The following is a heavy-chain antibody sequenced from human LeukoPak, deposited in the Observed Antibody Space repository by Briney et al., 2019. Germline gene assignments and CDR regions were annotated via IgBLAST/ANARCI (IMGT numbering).Heavy chain of an antibody. CDR3: AREGLYSSSSDFDY. Sequence: GASVKVSCKASGYTFTGYYLHWVRQGPGQGLQWMGYLNPKTGDTKYTQKLQGRVTMTRDTSISTAYMGLSGLTSDDTAVYYCAREGLYSSSSDFDYWGQGTLVTVSS. D-gene: IGHD6-13*01. J-gene: IGHJ4*02. CDR2: LNPKTGDT. CDR1: GYTFTGYY. V-gene: IGHV1-2*02.